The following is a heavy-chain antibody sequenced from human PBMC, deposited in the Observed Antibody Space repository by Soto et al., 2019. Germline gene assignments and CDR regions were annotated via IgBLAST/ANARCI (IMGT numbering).Heavy chain of an antibody. D-gene: IGHD1-26*01. V-gene: IGHV1-2*02. J-gene: IGHJ4*02. CDR1: GYTFTGHY. Sequence: ASVEVSCKASGYTFTGHYMHWVRQAPEQGPEWMGEIGLESGATGYAQKFQGRVTMTRDTSITTVYMELKNLSPDDTAVYYCGRGRSGQIVVFYWGQGPSITFSS. CDR2: IGLESGAT. CDR3: GRGRSGQIVVFY.